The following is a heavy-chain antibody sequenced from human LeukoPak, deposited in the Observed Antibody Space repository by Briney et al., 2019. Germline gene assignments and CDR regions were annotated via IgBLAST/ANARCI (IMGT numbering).Heavy chain of an antibody. CDR2: IIPILGIA. Sequence: SVKVSCKASGGTFSSYAISWVRQAPGQGLEWMGRIIPILGIANYAQKFQGRVTITADKSTSTAYMELSSLRSEDTAVYYCARTPDCSSTSCYRRYYFDYWGQGTLVTVSS. CDR3: ARTPDCSSTSCYRRYYFDY. D-gene: IGHD2-2*02. V-gene: IGHV1-69*04. CDR1: GGTFSSYA. J-gene: IGHJ4*02.